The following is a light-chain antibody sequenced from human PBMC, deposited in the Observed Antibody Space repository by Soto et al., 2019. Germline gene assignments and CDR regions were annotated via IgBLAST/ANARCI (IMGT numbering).Light chain of an antibody. V-gene: IGKV3-15*01. Sequence: ELVMTQSPATLSVSPGERATLSCRASQSVAGNLAWYQQKPGQAPRLLIYDASTRATGVPARFSGSGSGTEFTVTIRSVQSEDFAVYYCQQYTNWHWTFGQGTKVEIK. CDR1: QSVAGN. J-gene: IGKJ1*01. CDR3: QQYTNWHWT. CDR2: DAS.